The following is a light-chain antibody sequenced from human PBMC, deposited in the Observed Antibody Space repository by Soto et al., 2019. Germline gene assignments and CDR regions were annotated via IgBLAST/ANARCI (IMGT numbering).Light chain of an antibody. CDR2: GAS. CDR1: QSVSSSY. CDR3: QQYGSSLIT. V-gene: IGKV3-20*01. J-gene: IGKJ3*01. Sequence: EIVLTQSPGTLSLSPGERATLSCRASQSVSSSYLAWYQQKPGQAPRPLIYGASSRATGIPDRFSGSGSGTDFALTISRLEPEDFAVYYCQQYGSSLITFGPGTKVDIK.